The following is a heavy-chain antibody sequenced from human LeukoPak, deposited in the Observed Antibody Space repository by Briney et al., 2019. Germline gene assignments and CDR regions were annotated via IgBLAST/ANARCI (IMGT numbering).Heavy chain of an antibody. Sequence: KSGGSLRLSCAGSGFFISGHTLNWVRQPPGKGLEWVSSITSRGNEIHYADSVKGRFTISRDNSKNTLYLQMNSLRAEDTAVYYCARDRKQAVAGTSFDYWGQGTLVTVSS. CDR1: GFFISGHT. CDR2: ITSRGNEI. J-gene: IGHJ4*02. D-gene: IGHD6-19*01. CDR3: ARDRKQAVAGTSFDY. V-gene: IGHV3-21*01.